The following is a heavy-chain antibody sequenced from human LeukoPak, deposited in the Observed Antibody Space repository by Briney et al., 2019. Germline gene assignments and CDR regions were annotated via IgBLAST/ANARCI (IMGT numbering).Heavy chain of an antibody. CDR3: AKGGGGYYTAFDY. CDR1: GFTFSSYS. D-gene: IGHD1-26*01. J-gene: IGHJ4*02. Sequence: GGSLRLSCAASGFTFSSYSMNWVRQAPGKGLEWVSYISSSSSTIYYADSVKGRFTISRDNAKNSLYLQMNSLRAEDTAVYYCAKGGGGYYTAFDYWGQGTLVTVSS. V-gene: IGHV3-48*04. CDR2: ISSSSSTI.